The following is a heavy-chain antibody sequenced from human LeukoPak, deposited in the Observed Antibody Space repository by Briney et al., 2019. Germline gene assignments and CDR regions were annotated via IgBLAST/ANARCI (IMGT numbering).Heavy chain of an antibody. J-gene: IGHJ6*03. D-gene: IGHD2-15*01. CDR3: ARDGGYCSGGSCDYYYYYYMDV. CDR2: IRYDGSNK. V-gene: IGHV3-30*02. Sequence: GGSLRLSCAASGFTFSSYGMHWVRQAPGKGLEWVAFIRYDGSNKYYADSVKGRFTISRDNSKNTLYLQMGSLRAEDMAVYYCARDGGYCSGGSCDYYYYYYMDVWGKGTTVTVSS. CDR1: GFTFSSYG.